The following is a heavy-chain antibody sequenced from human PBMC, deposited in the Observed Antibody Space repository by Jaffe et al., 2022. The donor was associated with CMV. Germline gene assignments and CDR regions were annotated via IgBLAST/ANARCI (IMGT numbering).Heavy chain of an antibody. V-gene: IGHV3-30*18. J-gene: IGHJ6*02. D-gene: IGHD1-20*01. Sequence: QVQLVESGGGVVQPGRSLRLSCAASGFTFSSYGMHWVRQAPGKGLEWVAVISYDGSNKYYADSVKGRFTISRDNSKNTLYLQMNSLRAEDTAVYYCAKGYRSMMPKGGMDVWGQGTTVTVSS. CDR3: AKGYRSMMPKGGMDV. CDR1: GFTFSSYG. CDR2: ISYDGSNK.